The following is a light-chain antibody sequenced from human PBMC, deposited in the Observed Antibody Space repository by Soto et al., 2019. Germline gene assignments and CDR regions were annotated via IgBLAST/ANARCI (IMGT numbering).Light chain of an antibody. CDR3: QQANSFAIP. CDR1: QGLKF. CDR2: EAT. Sequence: DIETTRSRSSVSSSVGATVTITCRASQGLKFLAWYQQKPGKATRLLIYEATNLQSGVPPRFSGSGSGTDFTLTISRLQLEDFATYLCQQANSFAIPLGEGTRLEIK. J-gene: IGKJ5*01. V-gene: IGKV1-12*01.